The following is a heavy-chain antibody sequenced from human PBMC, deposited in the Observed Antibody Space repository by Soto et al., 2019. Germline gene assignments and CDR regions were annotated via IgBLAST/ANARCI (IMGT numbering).Heavy chain of an antibody. Sequence: ASVKVSCKASGYTFTSYGISWVRQAPGQGLEWMGWISAYNGNTNYAQKLQGRVTMTTGTSTSTAYMELRSLRSDDTAVYYCAREATPYPYFDYWGQGTLVTVSS. CDR3: AREATPYPYFDY. CDR1: GYTFTSYG. V-gene: IGHV1-18*01. CDR2: ISAYNGNT. D-gene: IGHD1-26*01. J-gene: IGHJ4*02.